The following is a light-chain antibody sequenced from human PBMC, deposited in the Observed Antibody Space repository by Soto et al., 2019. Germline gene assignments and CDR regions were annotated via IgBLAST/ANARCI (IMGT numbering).Light chain of an antibody. V-gene: IGKV1-27*01. J-gene: IGKJ5*01. CDR1: QGIKNH. Sequence: DIQMTQSPSSLSASVGDRVTITCRASQGIKNHLAWYQQKPGTVPELLIYSASTLQAGVPSRFSGSGSGTDFTLTISSLQPEDVATYYCQKYDNVPVTFGPGTRLEI. CDR3: QKYDNVPVT. CDR2: SAS.